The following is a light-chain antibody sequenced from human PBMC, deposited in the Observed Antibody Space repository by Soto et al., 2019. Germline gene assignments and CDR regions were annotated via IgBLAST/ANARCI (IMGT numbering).Light chain of an antibody. Sequence: EVEMTQSPATLSVSPGEGATLSCRASQSVNSNLAWYQQKPGQAPRLLIYGASTRATGIPARFSGSGSGTXFTLXISXXXXXXXAIYYCQQYNXXXXXXXFG. CDR2: GAS. CDR1: QSVNSN. J-gene: IGKJ2*01. CDR3: QQYNXXXXXXX. V-gene: IGKV3-15*01.